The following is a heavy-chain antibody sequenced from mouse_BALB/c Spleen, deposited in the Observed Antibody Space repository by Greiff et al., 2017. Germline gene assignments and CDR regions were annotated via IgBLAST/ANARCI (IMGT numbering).Heavy chain of an antibody. CDR3: ARARHFDY. CDR2: IYPGDGDT. CDR1: GYAFSSYW. J-gene: IGHJ2*01. V-gene: IGHV1-80*01. D-gene: IGHD3-1*01. Sequence: VQLKESGAELVRPGSSVKISCKASGYAFSSYWMNWVKQRPGQGLEWIGQIYPGDGDTNYNGKFKGKATLTADKSSSTAYMQLSSLTSEDSAVYFCARARHFDYWGQGTTLTVSS.